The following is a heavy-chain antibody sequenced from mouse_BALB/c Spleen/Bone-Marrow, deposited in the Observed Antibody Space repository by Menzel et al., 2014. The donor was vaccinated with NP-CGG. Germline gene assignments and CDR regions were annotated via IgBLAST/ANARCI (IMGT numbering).Heavy chain of an antibody. CDR1: GYTFTDYS. Sequence: QVQLQQPGAELVRPGVSAKISCKGSGYTFTDYSIHWVRQSHAKSLEWIGVISTYYGDANYNQKFKGKATMTVDKSSSTAYMELARLTSEDSAIYYCARRGSMDYWGQGTSVTVSS. J-gene: IGHJ4*01. CDR3: ARRGSMDY. V-gene: IGHV1-67*01. CDR2: ISTYYGDA.